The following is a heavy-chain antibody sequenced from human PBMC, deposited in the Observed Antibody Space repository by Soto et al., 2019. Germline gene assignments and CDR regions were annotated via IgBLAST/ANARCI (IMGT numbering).Heavy chain of an antibody. V-gene: IGHV1-69*01. D-gene: IGHD5-18*01. J-gene: IGHJ6*02. CDR3: ARCLPDPAMVMDDPASAYYYGMDF. Sequence: QVQLVQSGAEVKKPGSSVKVSCKASGGTFSSYAINWVRQAPGQGLEWMGGIIPIFGTANYAQKFQGRVTITADESTSTAYMDLSSLRSEDRAVYYCARCLPDPAMVMDDPASAYYYGMDFWGQGSTVTVSS. CDR2: IIPIFGTA. CDR1: GGTFSSYA.